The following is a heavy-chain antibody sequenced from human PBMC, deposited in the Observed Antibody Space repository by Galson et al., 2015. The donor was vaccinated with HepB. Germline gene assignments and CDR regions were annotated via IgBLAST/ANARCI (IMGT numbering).Heavy chain of an antibody. Sequence: SVKVSCKASGYTFTSYDINWVRQATGQGLEWMGWMNPNSGNTGYAQKFQGRVTMTRNTSISTAYMEPSSLRSEDTAVYYCARRLTYDYVWGSYENWFDPWGQGTLVTVSS. CDR2: MNPNSGNT. J-gene: IGHJ5*02. CDR1: GYTFTSYD. D-gene: IGHD3-16*01. V-gene: IGHV1-8*01. CDR3: ARRLTYDYVWGSYENWFDP.